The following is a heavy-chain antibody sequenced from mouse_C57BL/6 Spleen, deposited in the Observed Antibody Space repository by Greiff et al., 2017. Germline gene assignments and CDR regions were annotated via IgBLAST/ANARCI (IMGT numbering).Heavy chain of an antibody. Sequence: QVQLQQPGAELVRPGSSVKLSCKASGYTFTSYWMHWVKQRPIQGLEWIGNIDPSDSETHYNQKFKDKATLTVDKSSSTAYMQLSSLTYEDSAVYYCARREYGSSYRAVGMDYWGQGTSVTVSS. V-gene: IGHV1-52*01. CDR2: IDPSDSET. CDR3: ARREYGSSYRAVGMDY. J-gene: IGHJ4*01. D-gene: IGHD1-1*01. CDR1: GYTFTSYW.